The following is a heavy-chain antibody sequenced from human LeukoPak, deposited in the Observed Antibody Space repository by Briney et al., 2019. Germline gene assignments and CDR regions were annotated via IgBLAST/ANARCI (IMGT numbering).Heavy chain of an antibody. V-gene: IGHV4-34*01. Sequence: KPSETLSLTCAVYGGSFSGYYWSWIRQPPGEGLEWIGEINHSGSTNYNPSLKSRVTISVDTSKNQFSLKLSSVTAADTAVYYCARREDDFWSGYFDYWGQGTLVTVSS. CDR3: ARREDDFWSGYFDY. CDR2: INHSGST. D-gene: IGHD3-3*01. J-gene: IGHJ4*02. CDR1: GGSFSGYY.